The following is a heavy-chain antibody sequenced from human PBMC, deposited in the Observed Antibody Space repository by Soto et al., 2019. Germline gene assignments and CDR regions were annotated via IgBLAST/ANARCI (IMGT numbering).Heavy chain of an antibody. Sequence: ASVKVSCKASGGTFSSYAISWVRQAPGQGLEWMGGIIPIFGTANYAQKFQGRVTITADKSTSTAYMELSSLRSEDTAVYYCAASSGGVYYYGMDVWGQGTTVTVSS. CDR1: GGTFSSYA. CDR3: AASSGGVYYYGMDV. J-gene: IGHJ6*02. V-gene: IGHV1-69*06. D-gene: IGHD2-15*01. CDR2: IIPIFGTA.